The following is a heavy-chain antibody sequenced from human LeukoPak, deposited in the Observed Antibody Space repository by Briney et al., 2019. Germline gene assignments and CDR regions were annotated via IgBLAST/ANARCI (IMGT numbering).Heavy chain of an antibody. Sequence: SETLSLTCAVSGGSISTYYWSWIRQPPGKGLEWIGYVYTSGSANYNPSLKSRVTISVDTSKNQFSLKLSSVTAADTAVYYCARHVSAFDIWGQGTMVTVSS. D-gene: IGHD3-10*02. V-gene: IGHV4-4*09. CDR3: ARHVSAFDI. CDR1: GGSISTYY. CDR2: VYTSGSA. J-gene: IGHJ3*02.